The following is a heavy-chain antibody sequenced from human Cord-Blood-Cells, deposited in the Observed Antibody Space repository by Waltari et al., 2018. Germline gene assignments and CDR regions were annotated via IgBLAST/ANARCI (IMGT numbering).Heavy chain of an antibody. D-gene: IGHD4-4*01. CDR1: GFTVGRTS. V-gene: IGHV3-53*01. CDR3: ARDVSNYEGMDV. CDR2: IYSGGST. Sequence: QLLSSGGVVLCLGGSLSSPGAASGFTVGRTSWVWVRQAPGKGLEWVSVIYSGGSTYYADSVKGRFTISRDNSKNTLYLQMNSLRAEDTAVYYCARDVSNYEGMDVWGQGTTVTVSS. J-gene: IGHJ6*02.